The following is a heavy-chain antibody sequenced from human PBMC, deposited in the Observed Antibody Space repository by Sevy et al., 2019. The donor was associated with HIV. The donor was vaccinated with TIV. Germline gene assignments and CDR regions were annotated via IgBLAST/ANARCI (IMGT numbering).Heavy chain of an antibody. CDR1: ELGFSSHS. CDR3: PRDLHWAFDQ. Sequence: GGSLRLSCTYSELGFSSHSFNWVRQAPGKGLEWISYISGIGTPISYLDSLRGRFTISRDNAKNSLFLQMNNLRDDDSAGYCCPRDLHWAFDQWGQGTLVTVSS. CDR2: ISGIGTPI. D-gene: IGHD7-27*01. V-gene: IGHV3-48*02. J-gene: IGHJ4*02.